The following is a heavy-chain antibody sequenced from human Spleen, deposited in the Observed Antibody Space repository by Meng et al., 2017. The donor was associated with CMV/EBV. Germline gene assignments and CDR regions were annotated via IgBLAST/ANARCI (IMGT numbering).Heavy chain of an antibody. CDR3: ARPRPSGWYLGTNWFDP. CDR1: GYTFTSYA. D-gene: IGHD6-19*01. V-gene: IGHV1-69*01. Sequence: QGRVVRAGAEVKNPGASVKVSCKASGYTFTSYAISWVRQAPGQGPEWMGGIIPIFGTANYAQKFQGRVTITADESTSTAYMELSSLRSEDTAVYYCARPRPSGWYLGTNWFDPWGQGTLVTVSS. J-gene: IGHJ5*02. CDR2: IIPIFGTA.